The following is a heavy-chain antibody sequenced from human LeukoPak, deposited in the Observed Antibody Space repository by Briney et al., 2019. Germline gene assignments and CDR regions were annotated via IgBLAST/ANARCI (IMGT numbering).Heavy chain of an antibody. D-gene: IGHD1-1*01. V-gene: IGHV3-23*01. CDR1: GFTFSTYG. Sequence: GGSLRLSCAASGFTFSTYGMTWVRQAPGKGLEWVSAIGGRGYSTYYADSVKGRFAISRDNPKNTLYLQMNSLRAEDTAVYYCARTGPYYFDYWGQGTLVTVSS. CDR2: IGGRGYST. J-gene: IGHJ4*02. CDR3: ARTGPYYFDY.